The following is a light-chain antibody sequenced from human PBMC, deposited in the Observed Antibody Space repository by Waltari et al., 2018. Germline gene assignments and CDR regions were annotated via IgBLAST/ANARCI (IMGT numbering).Light chain of an antibody. J-gene: IGKJ4*01. CDR3: QQYYDSPLT. CDR1: QILFYIPNKRNY. CDR2: RAS. V-gene: IGKV4-1*01. Sequence: DIVMTQSPESPTLSLGDRATINCRSSQILFYIPNKRNYLAWYKQKAGQSPKLLIYRASTRESGVPDRFSGSGSGTDFSLTISNLQAEDVAVYSCQQYYDSPLTFGGGTKVEIK.